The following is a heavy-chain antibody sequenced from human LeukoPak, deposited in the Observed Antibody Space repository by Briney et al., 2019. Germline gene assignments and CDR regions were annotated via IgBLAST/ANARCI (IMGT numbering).Heavy chain of an antibody. CDR3: ARDLYGSGSHYKPPNWFDR. D-gene: IGHD3-10*01. Sequence: GGSLRLSCAASGFTFSSYSLNWVRQAPGKGLEWISYISISSSTIYYADSVKGRFTISRDNAKSLLYLQMNSLRVEDTAVYYCARDLYGSGSHYKPPNWFDRWGQGTLVTVSS. CDR1: GFTFSSYS. CDR2: ISISSSTI. J-gene: IGHJ5*02. V-gene: IGHV3-48*01.